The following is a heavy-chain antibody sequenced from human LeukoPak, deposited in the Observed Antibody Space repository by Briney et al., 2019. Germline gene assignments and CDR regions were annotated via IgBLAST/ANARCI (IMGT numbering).Heavy chain of an antibody. D-gene: IGHD5-24*01. Sequence: GGSLRLSCAASGFTFSGSAMHWVRQASGIGLEWVGRIRSKANSYATAYAASVKGRFTISRDDSKNTAYLQMNSLKTEDTAVYYCTRHGGGDGYNSAWGQGTLVTVSS. J-gene: IGHJ5*02. CDR1: GFTFSGSA. V-gene: IGHV3-73*01. CDR3: TRHGGGDGYNSA. CDR2: IRSKANSYAT.